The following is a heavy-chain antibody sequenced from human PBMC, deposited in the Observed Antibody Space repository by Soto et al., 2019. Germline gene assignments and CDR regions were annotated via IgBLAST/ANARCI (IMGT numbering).Heavy chain of an antibody. V-gene: IGHV4-59*01. J-gene: IGHJ4*02. CDR3: ASQYYYDSSGSQTFDY. CDR1: GGSISSYY. D-gene: IGHD3-22*01. CDR2: IYYGGGT. Sequence: SETLSLTCTVSGGSISSYYWGWFRRPPGKGLEWIGYIYYGGGTNYNPSLKSRVTLSVDTSKNQFSLKLSSVTAADTAVYYCASQYYYDSSGSQTFDYWGQGTQVTVSS.